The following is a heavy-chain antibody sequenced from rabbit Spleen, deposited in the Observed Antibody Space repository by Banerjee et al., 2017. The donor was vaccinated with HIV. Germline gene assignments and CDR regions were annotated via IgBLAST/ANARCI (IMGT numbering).Heavy chain of an antibody. D-gene: IGHD2-1*01. CDR2: ICNGDGYT. Sequence: QEQLVESGGDLVKPGGSLTLTCTASGFSFSGGYDMCWVRQAPGKGPEWIACICNGDGYTAYVSWAKGRFTISKSSSTTVTLQMTSLTAADTATYFCAKGSAAMTMMITGYYLNLWGPGTLVTVS. V-gene: IGHV1S45*01. CDR3: AKGSAAMTMMITGYYLNL. CDR1: GFSFSGGYD. J-gene: IGHJ4*01.